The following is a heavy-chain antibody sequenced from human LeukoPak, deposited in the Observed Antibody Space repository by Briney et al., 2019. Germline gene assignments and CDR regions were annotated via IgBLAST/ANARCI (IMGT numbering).Heavy chain of an antibody. D-gene: IGHD5-12*01. CDR2: ISSSSSYI. CDR1: GFTFSSYS. V-gene: IGHV3-21*01. Sequence: GGSLRLSCAASGFTFSSYSMNWVRQAPGKGLEWVSCISSSSSYIYYADSVKGRFTISRDNAKNSLYLQMSSLRAEDTAVYYCARGGPFGYSAYDYWGQGTLVTVSS. J-gene: IGHJ4*02. CDR3: ARGGPFGYSAYDY.